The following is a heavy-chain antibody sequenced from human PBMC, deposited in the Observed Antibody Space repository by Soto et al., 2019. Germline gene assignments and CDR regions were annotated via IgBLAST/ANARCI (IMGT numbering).Heavy chain of an antibody. Sequence: PGGSLRLSSAACGVTFRSYWMSGVRQAPGKGLEWVANTKPDGSEKYYVDSVKGRFTVSRDNAKNSLYLQMNSLRAEDTAVYYCARGDYYYDGSGYFVDAFDIWGQGTMVTVSS. CDR3: ARGDYYYDGSGYFVDAFDI. V-gene: IGHV3-7*01. J-gene: IGHJ3*02. CDR1: GVTFRSYW. D-gene: IGHD3-22*01. CDR2: TKPDGSEK.